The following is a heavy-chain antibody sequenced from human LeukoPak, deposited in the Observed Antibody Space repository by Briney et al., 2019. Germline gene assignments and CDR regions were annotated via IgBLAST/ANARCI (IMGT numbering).Heavy chain of an antibody. CDR1: GYTFTGYY. D-gene: IGHD3-3*01. CDR3: ARVLFGVVTPFDY. J-gene: IGHJ4*02. CDR2: INPNSGGT. V-gene: IGHV1-2*02. Sequence: ASVKVSCKASGYTFTGYYMHWVRQAPGRGLEWMGWINPNSGGTNYAQKFQGRVTMTRDTSISTAYMELSRLRSDDTAVYYCARVLFGVVTPFDYWGQGTLVTVSS.